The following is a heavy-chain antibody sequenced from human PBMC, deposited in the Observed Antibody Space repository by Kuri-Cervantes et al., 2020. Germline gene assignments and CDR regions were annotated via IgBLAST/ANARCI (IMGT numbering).Heavy chain of an antibody. D-gene: IGHD3-10*01. CDR2: ISYDGSNR. V-gene: IGHV3-30*07. CDR3: ARDPEAYYYGSGSWRGSYYYYMDV. J-gene: IGHJ6*03. CDR1: GFTFSSYA. Sequence: GESLKISCAASGFTFSSYAMHWVRQAPGKGLEWVAVISYDGSNRYYADSVKGRFTISRDNSKNTLYLQMNSLRAEDTAVYYCARDPEAYYYGSGSWRGSYYYYMDVWGKGTTVTVSS.